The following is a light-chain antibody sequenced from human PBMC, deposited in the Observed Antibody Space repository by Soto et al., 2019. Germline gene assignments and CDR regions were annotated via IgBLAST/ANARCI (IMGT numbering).Light chain of an antibody. CDR3: QQSYSVPLT. J-gene: IGKJ4*01. V-gene: IGKV1-39*01. Sequence: DIQMTQSPSSLSSSVGDRVTITCRASHNIVNYLNWYQRKPGKAPKLLIYGASSLQRGVPSRFSGSGSGTDFTLTISTLQPEDFATFYCQQSYSVPLTVGGGTKVDIK. CDR2: GAS. CDR1: HNIVNY.